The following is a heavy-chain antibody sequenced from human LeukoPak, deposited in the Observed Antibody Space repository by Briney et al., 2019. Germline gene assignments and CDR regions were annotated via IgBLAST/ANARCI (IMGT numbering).Heavy chain of an antibody. V-gene: IGHV3-48*03. D-gene: IGHD3-10*01. CDR2: ITSSGRII. J-gene: IGHJ6*02. Sequence: GGSLRLSCAASGFTFSSYEMNWVRQAPGKGLEWVAYITSSGRIIYYADSVKGRFTISRDNAKNSLYLQMNSLRAEDTAVYYCASTGGYGSGTYDYYYYGMDVWGQGTTVTVSS. CDR1: GFTFSSYE. CDR3: ASTGGYGSGTYDYYYYGMDV.